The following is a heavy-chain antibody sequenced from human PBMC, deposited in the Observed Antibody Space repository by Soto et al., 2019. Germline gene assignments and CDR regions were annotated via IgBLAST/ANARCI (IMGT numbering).Heavy chain of an antibody. V-gene: IGHV2-70*11. CDR2: IDWDDDK. CDR1: GFSLSTSGIC. J-gene: IGHJ4*02. CDR3: ARLTKGWQKVDY. D-gene: IGHD2-15*01. Sequence: SGPTLVNPTQTLTLTCTFSGFSLSTSGICVSWIRQPPGKALEWLARIDWDDDKHYSTSLNTRLTISKDTSKNQVVLTMTNMDPVDTATFYCARLTKGWQKVDYWGQGILVTVSS.